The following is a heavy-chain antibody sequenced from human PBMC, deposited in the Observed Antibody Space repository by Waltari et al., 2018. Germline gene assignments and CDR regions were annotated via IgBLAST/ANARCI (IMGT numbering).Heavy chain of an antibody. CDR2: IYYSGST. Sequence: QVQLQESGPGLVKPSETLSLTCTVSGGSISSYYWSWIRQPPGKGLEWIGYIYYSGSTNYNPSLKSRVTISVDTSKNQFSLKLSSVTAADTAVYYCARVASITIFGVVTYYFDYWGQGTLVTVSS. CDR3: ARVASITIFGVVTYYFDY. CDR1: GGSISSYY. V-gene: IGHV4-59*01. D-gene: IGHD3-3*01. J-gene: IGHJ4*02.